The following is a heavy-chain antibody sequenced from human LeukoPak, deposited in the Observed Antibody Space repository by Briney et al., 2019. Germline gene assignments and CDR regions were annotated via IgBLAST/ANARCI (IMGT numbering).Heavy chain of an antibody. V-gene: IGHV4-38-2*02. Sequence: PSETLSLTCTVSGGSISSYYWSWIRQPPGKGPEWIGSIHHSGRTYYSPSLESRVTISVDTSKNHFSLKLNSVTAADTAVYFCARDHLANLASRLFDPWGQGTLVTVSS. CDR2: IHHSGRT. J-gene: IGHJ5*02. CDR1: GGSISSYY. CDR3: ARDHLANLASRLFDP. D-gene: IGHD3-3*01.